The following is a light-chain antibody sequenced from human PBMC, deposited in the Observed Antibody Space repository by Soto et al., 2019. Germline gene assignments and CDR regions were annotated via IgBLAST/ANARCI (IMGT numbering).Light chain of an antibody. CDR2: GAS. Sequence: EIVMTQSPATLSVSPGDRATLSCRASQSVSSNLAWYQQKPGQAPRLVIYGASTRATGIPARFSGSGFGTDFTLTISSLQSEDFAVYYCQLYNSWPLTFGRGTKVDIK. V-gene: IGKV3-15*01. CDR1: QSVSSN. CDR3: QLYNSWPLT. J-gene: IGKJ4*01.